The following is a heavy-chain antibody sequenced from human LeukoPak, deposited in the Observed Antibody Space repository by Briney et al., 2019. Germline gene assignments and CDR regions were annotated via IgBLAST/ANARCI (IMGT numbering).Heavy chain of an antibody. CDR2: IYSGGST. V-gene: IGHV3-66*01. J-gene: IGHJ4*02. CDR3: ARGSVWEHYFDY. D-gene: IGHD1-1*01. CDR1: GYTVSSNY. Sequence: PGGSLRLSCAASGYTVSSNYMSWVRQAPGKGLEWVSVIYSGGSTYYADSVKGRFTISRDNSKNTLYLQMNSLRAEDTAVYYCARGSVWEHYFDYWGQGTLVTVSS.